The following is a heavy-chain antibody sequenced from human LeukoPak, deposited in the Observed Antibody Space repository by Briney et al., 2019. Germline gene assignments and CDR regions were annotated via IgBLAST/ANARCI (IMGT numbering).Heavy chain of an antibody. CDR2: INTITGNP. CDR3: ARDRRDGYNQIQTNYYYFYMDV. CDR1: GYTFTGYY. Sequence: GASVKVSCKASGYTFTGYYMHWVRQAPGQGLEWMGWINTITGNPTYAQGFTGRFVFSLDTSVSTAYLQISSLKAEDTAVYYCARDRRDGYNQIQTNYYYFYMDVWGKGTTVTVSS. J-gene: IGHJ6*03. D-gene: IGHD5-24*01. V-gene: IGHV7-4-1*02.